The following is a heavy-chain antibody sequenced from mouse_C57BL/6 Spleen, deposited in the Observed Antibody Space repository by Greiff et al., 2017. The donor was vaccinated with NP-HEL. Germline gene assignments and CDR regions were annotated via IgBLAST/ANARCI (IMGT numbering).Heavy chain of an antibody. CDR2: IYPRSGNT. Sequence: QVQLKQSGAELARPGASVKLSCKASGYTFTSYGISWVKQRTGQGLEWIGEIYPRSGNTYYNEKFKGKATLTADKSSSTAYMELRSLTSEDSAVYFCAREGSYDGYYAMDYWGQGTSVTVSS. J-gene: IGHJ4*01. D-gene: IGHD2-3*01. V-gene: IGHV1-81*01. CDR3: AREGSYDGYYAMDY. CDR1: GYTFTSYG.